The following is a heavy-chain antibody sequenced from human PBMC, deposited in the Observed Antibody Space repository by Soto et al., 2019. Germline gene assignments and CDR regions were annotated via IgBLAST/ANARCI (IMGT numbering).Heavy chain of an antibody. CDR1: GGTFSSYT. Sequence: QVQLVQSGAEVKKPGSSVKVSCKASGGTFSSYTISWVRQAPGQGLEWMGRIIPILGIANYAQKFQGRVTITADKSTSTAYMQQSSLRSEDKAVYYCERDRGYPVDWGQGTLVTVSS. CDR2: IIPILGIA. D-gene: IGHD6-25*01. J-gene: IGHJ4*02. CDR3: ERDRGYPVD. V-gene: IGHV1-69*08.